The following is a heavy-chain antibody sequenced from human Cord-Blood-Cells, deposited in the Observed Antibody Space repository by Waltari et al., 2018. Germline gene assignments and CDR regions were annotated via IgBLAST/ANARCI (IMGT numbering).Heavy chain of an antibody. V-gene: IGHV4-30-4*01. Sequence: QVQLQESGPGLVKPSQTLSLTCTVSGGSISSGDYYWSWIRQPPGKGLEWIGYIYYSGSTYYNPSLKSRVTISVDTSKNQFSLKLSSVTAADTAVYYGAREGGGGITMVQGAFDYWGQGTLVTVSS. CDR2: IYYSGST. J-gene: IGHJ4*02. D-gene: IGHD3-10*01. CDR3: AREGGGGITMVQGAFDY. CDR1: GGSISSGDYY.